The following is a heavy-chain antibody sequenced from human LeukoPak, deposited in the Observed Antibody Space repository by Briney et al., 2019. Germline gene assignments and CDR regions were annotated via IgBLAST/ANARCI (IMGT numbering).Heavy chain of an antibody. Sequence: SETLSLTCAVYGGSFSGYYWSWIRQPPGKGLEWIGEINHSGGTNYNPSLKSRVTISVDTSKNQFSLKLSSVTAADTAVYYCARPRGRRFGELCLFDYWGQGTLVTVSS. CDR2: INHSGGT. V-gene: IGHV4-34*01. J-gene: IGHJ4*02. D-gene: IGHD3-10*01. CDR3: ARPRGRRFGELCLFDY. CDR1: GGSFSGYY.